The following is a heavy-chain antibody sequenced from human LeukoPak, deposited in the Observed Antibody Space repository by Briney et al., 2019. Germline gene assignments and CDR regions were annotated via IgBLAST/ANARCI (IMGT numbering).Heavy chain of an antibody. CDR2: INHSGST. J-gene: IGHJ5*02. CDR1: GGSFSGYY. D-gene: IGHD3-3*01. Sequence: PSETLSLTCAVYGGSFSGYYWSWIRQPPGKGLEWIGEINHSGSTNCNPSLKSRVTISVDTSKNQFSLKLSSVTAADTAVYYCARGKRTSSGDFWSGYYRGNWFDPWGQGTLVTVSS. V-gene: IGHV4-34*01. CDR3: ARGKRTSSGDFWSGYYRGNWFDP.